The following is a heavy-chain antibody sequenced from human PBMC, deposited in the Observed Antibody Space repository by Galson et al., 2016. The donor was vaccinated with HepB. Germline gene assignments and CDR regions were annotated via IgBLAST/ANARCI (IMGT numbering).Heavy chain of an antibody. V-gene: IGHV1-18*01. J-gene: IGHJ6*04. D-gene: IGHD4-23*01. CDR2: ISTDNDNT. CDR3: ASDPAGNSYYSDGMDV. Sequence: SVKVSCKASGYGFTTYGLSWVRQAPRQGLEWMGWISTDNDNTNYAQKFQGRVTMTTDTSTSTAYMELRSLRSDDTAVYYCASDPAGNSYYSDGMDVWGKGTPVIVSS. CDR1: GYGFTTYG.